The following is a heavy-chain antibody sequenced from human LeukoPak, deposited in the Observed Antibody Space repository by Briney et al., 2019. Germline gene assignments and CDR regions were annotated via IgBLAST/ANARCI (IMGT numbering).Heavy chain of an antibody. CDR2: MNPNSGNT. V-gene: IGHV1-8*01. CDR3: ARRSGLGIGFGYYYYYMDV. J-gene: IGHJ6*03. D-gene: IGHD3-3*01. CDR1: GYTFTSYD. Sequence: GASVKVSCKASGYTFTSYDINWVRQATGQGLEWLGWMNPNSGNTGYAQKFQGRVTMTRNTSISTAYMELSSLRSEGTAVYYCARRSGLGIGFGYYYYYMDVWGKGTTVTVSS.